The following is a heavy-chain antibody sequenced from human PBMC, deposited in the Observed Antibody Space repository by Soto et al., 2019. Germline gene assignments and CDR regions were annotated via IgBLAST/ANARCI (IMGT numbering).Heavy chain of an antibody. CDR1: GGSISSYY. Sequence: QVQLQESGPGLVKPSETLSLTCTVSGGSISSYYWSWIRQPPGKGLEWIGYIYYSGSTNYNPSLNGRAPISVDTAKSQFSLKLSSVTAADPAVYYCARRSGPGFDYWGQGTLVTVSS. V-gene: IGHV4-59*08. J-gene: IGHJ4*02. CDR3: ARRSGPGFDY. CDR2: IYYSGST.